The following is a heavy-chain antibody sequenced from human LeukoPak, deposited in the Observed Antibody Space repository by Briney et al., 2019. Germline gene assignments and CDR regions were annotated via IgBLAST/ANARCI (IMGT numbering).Heavy chain of an antibody. CDR3: ASGRGVSGRSWKGIDY. J-gene: IGHJ4*02. V-gene: IGHV4-59*01. Sequence: SETLSLTCTVSGGSISSYYWSWIRQPPGKGLEWIGYIYYSGSTNYNPSLKSRVTISVDTSKNQFSLKLSSVTAADTAVYYCASGRGVSGRSWKGIDYWGQGTLVTVSS. CDR1: GGSISSYY. D-gene: IGHD3-10*01. CDR2: IYYSGST.